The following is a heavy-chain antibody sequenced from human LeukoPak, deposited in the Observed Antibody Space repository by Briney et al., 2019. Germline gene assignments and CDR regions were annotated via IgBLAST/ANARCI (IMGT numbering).Heavy chain of an antibody. CDR2: ISSSSSTI. J-gene: IGHJ4*02. CDR1: GFSFSNYA. Sequence: GGSLRLSCAVSGFSFSNYAMSWVRQAPGKGLEWVSYISSSSSTIYYADSVKGRFTISRDNAKNSLYLQMNSLRAEDTAVYYCARGRQQWLVRRFDYWGQGTLVTISS. CDR3: ARGRQQWLVRRFDY. V-gene: IGHV3-48*04. D-gene: IGHD6-19*01.